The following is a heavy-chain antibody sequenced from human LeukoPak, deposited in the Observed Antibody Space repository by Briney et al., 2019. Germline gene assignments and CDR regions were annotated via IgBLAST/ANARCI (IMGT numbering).Heavy chain of an antibody. CDR3: AKGRTPRVVVVAATLDGFDY. Sequence: GGSLRLSCAASGFTLSSYWMSWVRQAPGKGLEWVANIKQDGSEKNYVGSGKGRFTISRDNAKNSLYLQMNSMRAEDTAVYYCAKGRTPRVVVVAATLDGFDYWGQGTLVTVSS. CDR1: GFTLSSYW. V-gene: IGHV3-7*03. CDR2: IKQDGSEK. J-gene: IGHJ4*02. D-gene: IGHD2-15*01.